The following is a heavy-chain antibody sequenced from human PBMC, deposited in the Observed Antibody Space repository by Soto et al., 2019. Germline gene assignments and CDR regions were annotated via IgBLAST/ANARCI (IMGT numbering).Heavy chain of an antibody. CDR3: ASGNGYSGWFDP. Sequence: PSETLSLTCAVSGDSISRSYWWSWVRQLPGKGLEWIGEIYYSGSTIYNPSLQSRVTISVDTSKNQFSLKLSSVTAADTAVYYCASGNGYSGWFDPWGQGNLVT. D-gene: IGHD5-12*01. V-gene: IGHV4-4*02. J-gene: IGHJ5*02. CDR2: IYYSGST. CDR1: GDSISRSYW.